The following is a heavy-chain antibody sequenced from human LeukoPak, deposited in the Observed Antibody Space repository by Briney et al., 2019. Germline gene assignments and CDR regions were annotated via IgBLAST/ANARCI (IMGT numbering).Heavy chain of an antibody. V-gene: IGHV3-33*08. CDR2: IWYDGSNK. CDR3: ARDPDYYDSSGYFGGMDY. Sequence: GGSLRLSCAASGFTFSGYGMHWVRQAPGKGLEWVAVIWYDGSNKYYADSVKGRFTISRDNSKNTLYLQMNSLRAEDTAVYYCARDPDYYDSSGYFGGMDYRGQGTLVTVSS. CDR1: GFTFSGYG. J-gene: IGHJ4*02. D-gene: IGHD3-22*01.